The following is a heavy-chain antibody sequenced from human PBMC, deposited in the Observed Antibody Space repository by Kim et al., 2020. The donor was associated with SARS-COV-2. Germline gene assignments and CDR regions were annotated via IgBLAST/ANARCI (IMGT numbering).Heavy chain of an antibody. Sequence: ASVKVSCKASGYTFTSYAMNWVRQAPGQGLEWMGWINTNTGNPTYAQGFTGRFVFSLDTSVSTAYLQISSLKAEDTAVYYCARVSRGLYSSSWYYYGMDVWGQGTTVTVSS. CDR2: INTNTGNP. CDR3: ARVSRGLYSSSWYYYGMDV. J-gene: IGHJ6*02. D-gene: IGHD6-13*01. V-gene: IGHV7-4-1*02. CDR1: GYTFTSYA.